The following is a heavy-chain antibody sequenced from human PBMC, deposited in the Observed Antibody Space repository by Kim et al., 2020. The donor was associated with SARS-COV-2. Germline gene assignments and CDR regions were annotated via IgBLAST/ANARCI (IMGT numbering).Heavy chain of an antibody. CDR1: GGSFSGYY. D-gene: IGHD3-22*01. CDR3: ARAPAGIVVVDY. CDR2: INHSGST. V-gene: IGHV4-34*01. J-gene: IGHJ4*02. Sequence: SETLSLTCAVYGGSFSGYYWSWIRQPPGKGLEWIGEINHSGSTNYNPSLKSRVTISVDTSKNQFSLKLSSVTAADTAVYYCARAPAGIVVVDYWGQGTLV.